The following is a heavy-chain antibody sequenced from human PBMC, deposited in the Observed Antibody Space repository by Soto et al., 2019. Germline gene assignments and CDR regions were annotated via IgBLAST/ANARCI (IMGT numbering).Heavy chain of an antibody. Sequence: ASVKVSCKASGYTFTGDYLRWVRQAPGQGLEWMAWINPKSGYTKSAQKFQARVTLTRDTSISTAYMELRSLRSEDTAVYFCARYTGSNSLFDSWGQGTLVTVSS. V-gene: IGHV1-2*02. J-gene: IGHJ4*02. D-gene: IGHD1-26*01. CDR3: ARYTGSNSLFDS. CDR1: GYTFTGDY. CDR2: INPKSGYT.